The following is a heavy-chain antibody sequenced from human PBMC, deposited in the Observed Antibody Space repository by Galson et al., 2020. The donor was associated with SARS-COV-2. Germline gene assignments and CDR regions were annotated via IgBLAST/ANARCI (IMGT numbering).Heavy chain of an antibody. CDR3: ATPYYYGSGSYYIPPNY. J-gene: IGHJ4*02. Sequence: GGSLRLSCAASGFTVSSNYMSWVRQAPGKGLEWVSVIYSGGSTYYADSVKGRFTISRDNSKNTLYLQMNSLRAEDTAVYYCATPYYYGSGSYYIPPNYWGQGTLVTVSS. CDR1: GFTVSSNY. V-gene: IGHV3-53*01. D-gene: IGHD3-10*01. CDR2: IYSGGST.